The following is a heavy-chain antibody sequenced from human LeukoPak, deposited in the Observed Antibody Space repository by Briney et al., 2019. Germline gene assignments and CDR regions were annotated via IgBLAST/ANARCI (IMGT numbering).Heavy chain of an antibody. CDR2: INAGSGNT. V-gene: IGHV1-3*01. J-gene: IGHJ6*02. CDR1: GYTFTSYA. D-gene: IGHD3-22*01. Sequence: ASVKVSCKASGYTFTSYAMHWVRQAPGQRLEWMGWINAGSGNTKYSQKFQGRVTITRDTSASTAYMELSSLRSEDTAVYYCARDLLYNYYDSSGYSYYYYGMDVWGQGTTVTVSS. CDR3: ARDLLYNYYDSSGYSYYYYGMDV.